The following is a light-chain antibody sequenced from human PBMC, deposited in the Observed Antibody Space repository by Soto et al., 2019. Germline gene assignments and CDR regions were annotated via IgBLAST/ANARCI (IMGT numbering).Light chain of an antibody. Sequence: TPLAQSSSYISASVGDRVTITCPASQGISSYLAWYQQKPGKAPKLLIYAASTLQSGVPSRFSGSGSGTEFTLTISSLQPEDFATYYCQQLNSYPITFGQGTRLEIK. V-gene: IGKV1-9*01. CDR1: QGISSY. CDR2: AAS. CDR3: QQLNSYPIT. J-gene: IGKJ5*01.